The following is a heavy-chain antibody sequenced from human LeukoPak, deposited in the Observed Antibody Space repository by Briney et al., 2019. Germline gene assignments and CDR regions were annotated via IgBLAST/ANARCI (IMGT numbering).Heavy chain of an antibody. J-gene: IGHJ4*02. D-gene: IGHD3-10*01. CDR3: ARDPYYYGSGDY. CDR2: IYYSGST. V-gene: IGHV4-31*03. Sequence: PSETLSLTCTVSGGSISSGGYYWSWIRQHPGKGLEWIGYIYYSGSTYYNPSLKSRVTISVDTSKNQFSLKLSSVTAADTAVYYCARDPYYYGSGDYWGQGTLVTVSS. CDR1: GGSISSGGYY.